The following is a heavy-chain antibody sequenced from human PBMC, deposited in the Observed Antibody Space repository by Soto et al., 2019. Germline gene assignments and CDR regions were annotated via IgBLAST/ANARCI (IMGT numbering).Heavy chain of an antibody. D-gene: IGHD1-26*01. CDR3: ATSRPWGELRAGWFNP. CDR1: GGSISSSSYY. V-gene: IGHV4-39*01. J-gene: IGHJ5*02. CDR2: IYYSGST. Sequence: QLQLQESGPGLVKPSETLSLTCTVSGGSISSSSYYWDWIRQPPGKVLEWIGSIYYSGSTSYNPSLRSRVTISVDTSMNQFSLKLSSVTAADTAVYFCATSRPWGELRAGWFNPWGQGTRVTVSS.